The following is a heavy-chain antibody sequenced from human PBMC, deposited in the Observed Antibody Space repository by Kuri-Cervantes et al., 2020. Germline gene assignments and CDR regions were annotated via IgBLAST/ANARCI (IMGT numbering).Heavy chain of an antibody. V-gene: IGHV3-30*04. J-gene: IGHJ3*02. Sequence: GESLKISCAASGFTFSTYAMHWVRQAPGKGLEWVAVISYDGSNKYYADSVKGRFTISRDNSKNTLYLQMNSLRAEDTAVYYCARESGETDAFDIWGQGTMVTVSS. CDR2: ISYDGSNK. D-gene: IGHD7-27*01. CDR3: ARESGETDAFDI. CDR1: GFTFSTYA.